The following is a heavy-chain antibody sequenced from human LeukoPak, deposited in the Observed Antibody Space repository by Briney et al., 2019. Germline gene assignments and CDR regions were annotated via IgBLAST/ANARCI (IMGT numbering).Heavy chain of an antibody. J-gene: IGHJ4*02. CDR2: ISYDGSNK. CDR1: GFTFSSYG. Sequence: GGSLRLSCAASGFTFSSYGMHWVRQAPGKGLEWVAVISYDGSNKYYADSVKGRFTISRDNSKNTLYLQMNSLRAEDTAVYYCAKDLRTYGSGSPFDYWAREPWSPSPQ. D-gene: IGHD3-10*01. CDR3: AKDLRTYGSGSPFDY. V-gene: IGHV3-30*18.